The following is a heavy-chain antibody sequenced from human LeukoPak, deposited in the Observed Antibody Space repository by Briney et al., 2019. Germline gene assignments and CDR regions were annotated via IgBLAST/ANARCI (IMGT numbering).Heavy chain of an antibody. CDR3: AREAPNVVVPAAMELYRDFDY. D-gene: IGHD2-2*01. CDR2: IRYDGSNK. J-gene: IGHJ4*02. CDR1: GFTFSSYG. V-gene: IGHV3-30*02. Sequence: PGGSLRLSCAASGFTFSSYGMHWVRQAPGKGLEWVAFIRYDGSNKYYADSVKGRFTISRDNSKNTLYLQMNSLRSDDTAVYYCAREAPNVVVPAAMELYRDFDYWGQGTLVTVSS.